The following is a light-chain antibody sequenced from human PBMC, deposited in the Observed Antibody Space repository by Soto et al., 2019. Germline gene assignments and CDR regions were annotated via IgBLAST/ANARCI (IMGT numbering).Light chain of an antibody. V-gene: IGLV1-44*01. CDR2: NNN. CDR3: AAWDDSLNGRVV. CDR1: SSNIGSNT. J-gene: IGLJ2*01. Sequence: QAVVTQPPSASGTPGQRVTISCSGSSSNIGSNTVNWYQQLPGTAPRLLIYNNNQRPSGVPDRVSGSKSGTSASLAISGLQSEDEADYYCAAWDDSLNGRVVFGGGTKVTVL.